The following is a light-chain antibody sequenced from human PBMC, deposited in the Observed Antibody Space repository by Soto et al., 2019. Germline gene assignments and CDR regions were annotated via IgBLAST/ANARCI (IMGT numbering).Light chain of an antibody. J-gene: IGKJ1*01. CDR2: DVS. CDR3: QQSFSTPQT. V-gene: IGKV1-39*01. CDR1: QSISSY. Sequence: DIQMTQSPSSLSASVGDRVTITCRASQSISSYLNWYQQKPGKAPKLLIYDVSKLETGVPSRFSGSGSGTDFTFTISSLQPEDIATYFCQQSFSTPQTFGQGTKVDIK.